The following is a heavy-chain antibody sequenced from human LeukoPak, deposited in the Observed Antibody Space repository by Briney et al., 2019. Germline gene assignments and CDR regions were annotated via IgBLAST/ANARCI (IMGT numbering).Heavy chain of an antibody. CDR2: ISGGGATA. CDR3: AKDRAGYNVKGSDS. J-gene: IGHJ4*02. Sequence: GGSLRLSCAASGFIFGGYAMAWLRQAPGKGLECISSISGGGATANYAHSVRGRFIISRDNSANRLDLQMNSLRVEEAAVYYCAKDRAGYNVKGSDSWGQGTLVTVSS. D-gene: IGHD5-24*01. CDR1: GFIFGGYA. V-gene: IGHV3-23*01.